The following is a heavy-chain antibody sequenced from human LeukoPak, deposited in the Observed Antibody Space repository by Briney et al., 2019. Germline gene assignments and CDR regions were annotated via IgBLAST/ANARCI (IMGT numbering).Heavy chain of an antibody. CDR2: ISAYNGNT. J-gene: IGHJ6*03. D-gene: IGHD3-3*01. CDR1: GYTFTSYG. CDR3: ARDGRFLERPCNYYYYYYMDV. V-gene: IGHV1-18*01. Sequence: ASVKVSCKASGYTFTSYGISWVRQAPGQGLEWMGWISAYNGNTNYAQKLQGRVTMTTDTSTSTAYMELRSLRSDDTAVYYCARDGRFLERPCNYYYYYYMDVWGKGTTVTVSS.